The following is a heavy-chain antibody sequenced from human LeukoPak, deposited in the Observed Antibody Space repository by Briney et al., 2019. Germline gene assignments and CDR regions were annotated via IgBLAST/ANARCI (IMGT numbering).Heavy chain of an antibody. J-gene: IGHJ4*02. Sequence: GGSLRLSCAASGFTFSSYSMNWVREAPGKGLEWVSSMSGSSSYIYYADSVKGRFTISRDNAKNSLYLQMNSLRAEDTALYYCASSWGSSWYLDYWGQGTLVTVSS. CDR3: ASSWGSSWYLDY. CDR2: MSGSSSYI. CDR1: GFTFSSYS. D-gene: IGHD6-13*01. V-gene: IGHV3-21*01.